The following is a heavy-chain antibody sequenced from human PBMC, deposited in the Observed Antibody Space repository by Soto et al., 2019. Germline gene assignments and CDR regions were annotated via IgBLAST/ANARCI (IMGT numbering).Heavy chain of an antibody. CDR2: ITPNSGST. CDR1: GYTFTTYY. V-gene: IGHV1-46*01. D-gene: IGHD3-10*01. J-gene: IGHJ6*02. Sequence: ASVKVSCKASGYTFTTYYLHWVRQAPGQGLEWMGRITPNSGSTIYAQRFQGRVTMTRDTSTSTLYMELSSLRSEDTALYYCAREGFGWEGYGMDVWTRGTTVTVSS. CDR3: AREGFGWEGYGMDV.